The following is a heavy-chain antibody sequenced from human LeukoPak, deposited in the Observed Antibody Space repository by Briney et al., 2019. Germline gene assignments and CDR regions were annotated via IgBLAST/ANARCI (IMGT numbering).Heavy chain of an antibody. CDR1: GGSISSSIYY. D-gene: IGHD4-17*01. CDR3: ARRGRMTTVTTRYYYYYMDV. V-gene: IGHV4-39*07. J-gene: IGHJ6*03. Sequence: TSETLSLTCTVSGGSISSSIYYWAWIRQPPGKGLEWIGSLFYSGSTFYNPSLKSRVTISVDTSKNQFSLKLSSVTAADTAVYYCARRGRMTTVTTRYYYYYMDVWGKGTTVTISS. CDR2: LFYSGST.